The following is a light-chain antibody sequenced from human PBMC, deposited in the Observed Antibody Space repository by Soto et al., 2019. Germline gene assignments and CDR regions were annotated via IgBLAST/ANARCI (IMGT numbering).Light chain of an antibody. CDR2: DNN. Sequence: QSVLTQPPSVSGAPGQRVTISCTGSSSNTGADYDVHWYQHLPGSAPKLLIYDNNIRPSGVPDRFSGSKSGTSASLAITGLQAEDEGDYYCQYYDSSLSNLVVFGGGTKVTV. J-gene: IGLJ2*01. CDR3: QYYDSSLSNLVV. CDR1: SSNTGADYD. V-gene: IGLV1-40*01.